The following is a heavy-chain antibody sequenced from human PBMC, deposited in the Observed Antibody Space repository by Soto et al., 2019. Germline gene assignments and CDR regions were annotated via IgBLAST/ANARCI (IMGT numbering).Heavy chain of an antibody. CDR3: ARGDCGGSCCYFEAHAFDI. V-gene: IGHV3-30-3*01. CDR1: GFSFSNYA. J-gene: IGHJ3*02. CDR2: ISYDGVNT. D-gene: IGHD2-15*01. Sequence: QVQLVESGGGVVQPGRSLRLSCTASGFSFSNYAMHWVRQAPGKGLQWLGVISYDGVNTYYADSVNGRLTMSRDNSKNTVYLQMNSLRGDDTSVYYCARGDCGGSCCYFEAHAFDIWGQGKIGFVSS.